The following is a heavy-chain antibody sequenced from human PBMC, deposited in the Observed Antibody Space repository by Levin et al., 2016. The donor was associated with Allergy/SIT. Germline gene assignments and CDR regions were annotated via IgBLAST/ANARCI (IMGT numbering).Heavy chain of an antibody. J-gene: IGHJ5*02. CDR1: GFTFSNYW. CDR3: ARLPMNVALTKRFDP. Sequence: GESLKISCQGSGFTFSNYWIGWVRQKPGQGLEWMGLIFPGDSDTRYSPSFQGLVTISADTSISTAYLEWRSLKSSDTATYYCARLPMNVALTKRFDPWGQGTLVIVSS. CDR2: IFPGDSDT. D-gene: IGHD2-8*01. V-gene: IGHV5-51*01.